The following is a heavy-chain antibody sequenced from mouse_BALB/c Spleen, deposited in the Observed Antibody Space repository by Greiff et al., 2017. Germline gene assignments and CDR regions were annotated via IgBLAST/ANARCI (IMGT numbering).Heavy chain of an antibody. Sequence: LQESGAELVKPGASVKMSCKASGYTFTSYNIHWVKQTPGQGLEWIGAIYPGNGDTSYNQKFKGKATLTADKSSSTAYMQLSSLTSEDSAVYFCARRLRAMDYWGQGTSVTVSS. CDR2: IYPGNGDT. V-gene: IGHV1-12*01. CDR1: GYTFTSYN. J-gene: IGHJ4*01. CDR3: ARRLRAMDY. D-gene: IGHD1-1*01.